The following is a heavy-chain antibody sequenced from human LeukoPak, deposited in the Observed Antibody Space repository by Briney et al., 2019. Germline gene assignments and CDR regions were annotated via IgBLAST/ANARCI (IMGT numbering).Heavy chain of an antibody. J-gene: IGHJ4*02. CDR1: GHTLSDLT. V-gene: IGHV1-24*01. Sequence: ASVKVSCKVSGHTLSDLTMQWVRQAPGKGVEWMGGFDPGNGEIIYAQTFQGRVTMTEDASTDTAYMELSSLKSEDTAVYYCAAGGLYDLLPYWGQGTLVTVSS. D-gene: IGHD3-3*01. CDR3: AAGGLYDLLPY. CDR2: FDPGNGEI.